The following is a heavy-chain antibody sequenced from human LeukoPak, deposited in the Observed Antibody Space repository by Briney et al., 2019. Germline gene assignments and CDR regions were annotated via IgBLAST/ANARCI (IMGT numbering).Heavy chain of an antibody. D-gene: IGHD3-3*01. CDR1: GGSISSYY. J-gene: IGHJ4*02. CDR3: ARHYDFWSGPFDY. CDR2: IYYSGST. V-gene: IGHV4-59*08. Sequence: SETLSLTCTVSGGSISSYYWSWIRQPPGKGLEWIGYIYYSGSTNYNPSLKSRVTISVGTSKNQFSLKLSSVTAADTAVYYCARHYDFWSGPFDYWGQGTLVTVSS.